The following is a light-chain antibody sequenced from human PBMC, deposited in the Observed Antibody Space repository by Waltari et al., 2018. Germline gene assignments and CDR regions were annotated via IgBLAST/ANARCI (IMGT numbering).Light chain of an antibody. CDR3: ASFAGSNTL. Sequence: QSALTQPPSASGSPGQSVTMSCTGTSTDVGVYNYVSWYQQHPGKAPKLLVYEVSERPSGVPDRFSGSKSGNTASRTVSGLQPEDEADYYCASFAGSNTLFGGGTKLTVL. V-gene: IGLV2-8*01. CDR1: STDVGVYNY. CDR2: EVS. J-gene: IGLJ2*01.